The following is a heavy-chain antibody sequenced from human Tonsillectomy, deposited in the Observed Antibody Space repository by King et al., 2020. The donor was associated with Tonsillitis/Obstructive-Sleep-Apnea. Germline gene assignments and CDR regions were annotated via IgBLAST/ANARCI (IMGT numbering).Heavy chain of an antibody. Sequence: EVQLVESGGGLVQPGGSLRLSCAASGFTFSSPAMTWVRQAPGKGLEWVSAISDGPGDTYYADSVKGRFTISRDSSKNTLYLQMNSLRAEDTAVYYCALGGDYYDSHGYSHRNWFDPWGQGTLVTVSS. J-gene: IGHJ5*02. CDR3: ALGGDYYDSHGYSHRNWFDP. CDR2: ISDGPGDT. CDR1: GFTFSSPA. V-gene: IGHV3-23*04. D-gene: IGHD3-22*01.